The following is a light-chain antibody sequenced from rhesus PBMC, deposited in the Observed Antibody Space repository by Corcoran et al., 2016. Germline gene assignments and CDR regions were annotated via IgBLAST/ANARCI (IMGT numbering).Light chain of an antibody. CDR1: QGISNA. Sequence: DIQMSQSPSSLSAAVGDKVTITCRASQGISNALAWYQQKPGKAPKLLSYAASRLESGVPSRFSGSRSGTDFTLTINSLQPEGFATYYCQQGYSTPFTFGPGTKLDIK. J-gene: IGKJ3*01. V-gene: IGKV1-33*02. CDR2: AAS. CDR3: QQGYSTPFT.